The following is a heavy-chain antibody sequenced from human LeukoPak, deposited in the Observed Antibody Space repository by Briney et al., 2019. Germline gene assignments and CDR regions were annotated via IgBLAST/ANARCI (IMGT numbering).Heavy chain of an antibody. Sequence: SETLSLTCGVFGGSFSGYYWTWIRQSPGKGLEWIGEIDYSGSTNYNPSLKSRVTISVDTSKNQFSLRRSSVTAADTAVYYCARGRYYFDSSGYDYWGQGTLVTVSS. J-gene: IGHJ4*02. CDR2: IDYSGST. CDR1: GGSFSGYY. D-gene: IGHD3-22*01. CDR3: ARGRYYFDSSGYDY. V-gene: IGHV4-34*01.